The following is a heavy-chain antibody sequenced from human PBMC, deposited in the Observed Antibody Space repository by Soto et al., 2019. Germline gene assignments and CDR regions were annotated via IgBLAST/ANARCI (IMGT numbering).Heavy chain of an antibody. CDR1: GFTFNTYD. J-gene: IGHJ4*01. CDR3: VRHWGG. Sequence: EVQLLESGGGLVQPGGSLRLSCAASGFTFNTYDMSWVRQAPGTGLEWVSSIAATGDSTYYADSVRGRFTISRDNSKNTLFLQINTLRADDTARYYCVRHWGGWGHGTLVTVSS. CDR2: IAATGDST. D-gene: IGHD2-21*01. V-gene: IGHV3-23*01.